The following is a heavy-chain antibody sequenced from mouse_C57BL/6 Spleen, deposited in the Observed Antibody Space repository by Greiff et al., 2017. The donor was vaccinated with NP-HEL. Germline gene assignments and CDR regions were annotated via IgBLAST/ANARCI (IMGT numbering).Heavy chain of an antibody. D-gene: IGHD2-2*01. CDR2: IRSKSNNYAT. J-gene: IGHJ2*01. V-gene: IGHV10-1*01. Sequence: EVNVVESGGGLVQPKGSLKLSCAASGFSFNTYAMNWVRQAPGKGLEWVARIRSKSNNYATYYADSVKDRFTISRDDSESMLYLQMNNLKTEDTAMYYCVRQGYDVFDYWGQGTTLTVSS. CDR1: GFSFNTYA. CDR3: VRQGYDVFDY.